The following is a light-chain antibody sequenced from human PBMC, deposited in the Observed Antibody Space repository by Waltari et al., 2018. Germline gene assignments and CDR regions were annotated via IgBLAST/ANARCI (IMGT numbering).Light chain of an antibody. CDR2: SDS. CDR3: VTWDDSLGGYYV. Sequence: SVLTPSPPASRTRGPSVALSSSCGTHKSGHPYEHWYQQLPGTAPKLLIYSDSQRPSGVPDRFSGSKSGTSASLAISGLRSEDEADYYCVTWDDSLGGYYVFGTGTKVTVL. V-gene: IGLV1-47*02. CDR1: THKSGHPY. J-gene: IGLJ1*01.